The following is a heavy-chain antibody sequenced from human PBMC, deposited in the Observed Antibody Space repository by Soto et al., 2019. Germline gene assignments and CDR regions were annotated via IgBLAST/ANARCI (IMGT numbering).Heavy chain of an antibody. J-gene: IGHJ6*02. CDR3: ARVVTTRYYYGMDV. D-gene: IGHD4-17*01. CDR1: GGSISSGGYY. CDR2: IYYSGST. V-gene: IGHV4-31*03. Sequence: SETLSLTCTVSGGSISSGGYYWSWIRQHPGKGLEWIGYIYYSGSTYYNPSLKSRVTISVDTSRNQFSLKLSSVTAADTAVYYCARVVTTRYYYGMDVWGQGTTVTVSS.